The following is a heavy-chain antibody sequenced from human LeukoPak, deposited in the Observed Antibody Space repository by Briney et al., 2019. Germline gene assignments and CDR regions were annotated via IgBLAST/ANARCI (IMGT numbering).Heavy chain of an antibody. CDR2: IYYSGST. Sequence: PSETLSLTCTVSGGSISSSSYYWGWIRQPPGKGLEWIGSIYYSGSTYYNPSLKSRVTISVDTSKNQFSLKLSTVTAADTAVYYCARWAGYCSGGSCTFDYWGQGTLVTVSS. V-gene: IGHV4-39*07. CDR1: GGSISSSSYY. CDR3: ARWAGYCSGGSCTFDY. D-gene: IGHD2-15*01. J-gene: IGHJ4*02.